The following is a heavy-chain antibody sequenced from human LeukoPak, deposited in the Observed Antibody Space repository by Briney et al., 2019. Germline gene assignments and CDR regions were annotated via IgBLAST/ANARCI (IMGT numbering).Heavy chain of an antibody. J-gene: IGHJ5*02. D-gene: IGHD2-2*01. CDR1: GYTFTSYG. CDR3: ARNQDYCSSTSCGGWFDP. V-gene: IGHV1-18*01. Sequence: ASVKVSCKASGYTFTSYGISWVRQAPGQGLEWMGWISAYNGNTNYAQKLQGRVTMTTDTSTSTAYMELSSLRSEDTAVYYCARNQDYCSSTSCGGWFDPWGQGTLVTVSS. CDR2: ISAYNGNT.